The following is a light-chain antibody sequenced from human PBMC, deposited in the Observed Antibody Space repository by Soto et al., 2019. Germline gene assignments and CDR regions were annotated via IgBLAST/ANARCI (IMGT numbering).Light chain of an antibody. J-gene: IGLJ3*02. V-gene: IGLV2-14*01. CDR3: SSYTSSLTWV. CDR2: EVS. Sequence: QSVLTQPASVSGSPGQSITISCTGTSSDVGGYNYVSWYQHRPGKAPKLLIYEVSNRPSGVSNRFSGSKSGNTASLTISGLQAEDEADYYCSSYTSSLTWVFGGGTKVTVL. CDR1: SSDVGGYNY.